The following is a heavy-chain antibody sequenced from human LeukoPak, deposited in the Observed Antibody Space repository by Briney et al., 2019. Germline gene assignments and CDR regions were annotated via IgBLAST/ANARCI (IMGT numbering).Heavy chain of an antibody. CDR3: ARSHSSGNWFDP. Sequence: GASVKVSCKASGYTFTSYAMHWVRQAPGQRLEWMGWINAGNGNTKYSQKFQGRVTITRDTSASTAYMELSSLRSEDTAVYYCARSHSSGNWFDPWGQGTLVTVSS. CDR2: INAGNGNT. CDR1: GYTFTSYA. V-gene: IGHV1-3*01. D-gene: IGHD6-19*01. J-gene: IGHJ5*02.